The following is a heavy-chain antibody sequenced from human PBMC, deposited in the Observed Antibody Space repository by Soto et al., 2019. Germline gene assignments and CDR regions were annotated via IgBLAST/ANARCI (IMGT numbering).Heavy chain of an antibody. Sequence: EVQLVESGGGLVKPGGSLRLSCEASGFTFTVYYMTWVRQAPGKGRVRVASIKNDGSEQYYVDSVKGRFTISRDNAKNSLYLQTNSLRAGDTALYYCSRENWFQDYWGQGTLVIVSS. J-gene: IGHJ4*02. D-gene: IGHD3-10*01. CDR1: GFTFTVYY. CDR2: IKNDGSEQ. V-gene: IGHV3-7*03. CDR3: SRENWFQDY.